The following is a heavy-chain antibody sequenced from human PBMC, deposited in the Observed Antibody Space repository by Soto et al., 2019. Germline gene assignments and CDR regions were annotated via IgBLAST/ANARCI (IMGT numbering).Heavy chain of an antibody. Sequence: PSETLSPTCTVSDGSISSSSYYWGWIRQPPGKGLEWIGSIYYSGSTYYNPSLKSRVTISVDTSKNQFSLKLSSVTAADTAVYYCARQTYSGSYEYYFDYWGQGTLVTVSS. CDR1: DGSISSSSYY. V-gene: IGHV4-39*01. J-gene: IGHJ4*02. CDR2: IYYSGST. CDR3: ARQTYSGSYEYYFDY. D-gene: IGHD1-26*01.